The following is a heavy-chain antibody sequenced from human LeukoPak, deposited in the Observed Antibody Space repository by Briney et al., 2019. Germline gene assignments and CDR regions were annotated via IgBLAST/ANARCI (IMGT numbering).Heavy chain of an antibody. CDR3: ARDSHYDFWSGYRQPYYFDY. Sequence: PSETLSLICTVSGYSISSGYDWGWIRQPPGKGLEWIGSIYHSGSTYYNPSLKSRVTISVDTSKNQFSLKLSSVTAADTAVCYCARDSHYDFWSGYRQPYYFDYWGQGTLVTVSS. D-gene: IGHD3-3*01. CDR1: GYSISSGYD. CDR2: IYHSGST. J-gene: IGHJ4*02. V-gene: IGHV4-38-2*02.